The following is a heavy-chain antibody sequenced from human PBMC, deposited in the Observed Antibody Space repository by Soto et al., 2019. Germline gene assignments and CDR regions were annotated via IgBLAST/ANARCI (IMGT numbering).Heavy chain of an antibody. CDR3: ATVRRTRGSYYYMDV. CDR1: GYTFTIYY. CDR2: INPSGGST. J-gene: IGHJ6*03. D-gene: IGHD3-10*01. V-gene: IGHV1-46*01. Sequence: ASVKVSCKASGYTFTIYYMHWVRQAPGQGLEWMGIINPSGGSTSYAQKFQGRVTMTRDTSTSTVYMELSSLRSEDTAVYYCATVRRTRGSYYYMDVWGKGTTVTVSS.